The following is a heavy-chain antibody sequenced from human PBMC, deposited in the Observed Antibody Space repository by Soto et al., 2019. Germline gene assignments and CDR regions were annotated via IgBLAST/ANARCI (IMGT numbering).Heavy chain of an antibody. J-gene: IGHJ3*02. Sequence: EVQLVEAGGALVQPVGSLQLSCAASGFTFSGAAIHWVRHSSGNGLEWVGRRRSKINNYWTAVAASVTGRFTVSRDDSKNTTYLQMNSLQTEDTAIYSCARHRIIWANHVTAVSNEGFDMWGQGTMVTVSS. CDR1: GFTFSGAA. CDR2: RRSKINNYWT. CDR3: ARHRIIWANHVTAVSNEGFDM. D-gene: IGHD3-16*01. V-gene: IGHV3-73*01.